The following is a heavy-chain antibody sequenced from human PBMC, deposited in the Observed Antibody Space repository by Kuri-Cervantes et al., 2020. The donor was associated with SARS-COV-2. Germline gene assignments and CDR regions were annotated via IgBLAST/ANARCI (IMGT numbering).Heavy chain of an antibody. D-gene: IGHD1-26*01. V-gene: IGHV4-39*01. Sequence: SETLSLTCTVSGGSISSSSYYWGWIRQPPGKGLEWIGSIYYSGSTFYNPSLKSRLTISVDTSKNQFSLKLTAVTAADTAVYYCARLVLEAYSGSFYFDYWGQGSLVTVSS. CDR1: GGSISSSSYY. CDR2: IYYSGST. CDR3: ARLVLEAYSGSFYFDY. J-gene: IGHJ4*02.